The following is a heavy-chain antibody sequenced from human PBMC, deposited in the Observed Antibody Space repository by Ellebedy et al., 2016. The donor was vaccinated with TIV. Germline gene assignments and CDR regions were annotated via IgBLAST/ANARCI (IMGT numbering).Heavy chain of an antibody. CDR1: GYTFTGYY. J-gene: IGHJ6*02. CDR3: ARDLGSSFSPTYGMDV. V-gene: IGHV1-2*02. D-gene: IGHD6-13*01. CDR2: INPNSGGT. Sequence: AASVKVSCKASGYTFTGYYMHWVRQAPGQGLEWMGWINPNSGGTNYAQKFQGRVTMTRDTSISTAYMELSRLRSDDTAVYYCARDLGSSFSPTYGMDVWGQGTTVTVSS.